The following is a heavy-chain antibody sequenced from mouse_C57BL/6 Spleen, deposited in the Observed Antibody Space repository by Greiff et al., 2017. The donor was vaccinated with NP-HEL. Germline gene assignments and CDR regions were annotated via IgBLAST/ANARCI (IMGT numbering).Heavy chain of an antibody. V-gene: IGHV14-1*01. CDR1: GFNIKDYY. J-gene: IGHJ3*01. CDR2: IDPEDGDT. CDR3: TNWEAWFAY. Sequence: DVKLVESGAELVRPGASVKLSCTASGFNIKDYYMHWVKQRPEQGLEWIGRIDPEDGDTEYDPKFQGKATMTADTSSNTAYLQLSSLTSEDTAVYYCTNWEAWFAYWGQGTLVTVSA. D-gene: IGHD4-1*01.